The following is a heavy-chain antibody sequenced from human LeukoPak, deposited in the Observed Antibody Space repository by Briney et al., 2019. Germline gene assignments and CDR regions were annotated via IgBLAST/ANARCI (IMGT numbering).Heavy chain of an antibody. D-gene: IGHD3-22*01. CDR3: ARDGGSPSYYYDSSGYSNWFDP. CDR1: GGSISSGDYY. CDR2: IYYSGST. Sequence: PSQTLSLTCTVSGGSISSGDYYWSWIRQPPGKGLEWIGYIYYSGSTYYNPSLKSRVTISVDTSKNQFSLKLGSVTAADTAVYYCARDGGSPSYYYDSSGYSNWFDPWGQGTLVTVSS. J-gene: IGHJ5*02. V-gene: IGHV4-30-4*01.